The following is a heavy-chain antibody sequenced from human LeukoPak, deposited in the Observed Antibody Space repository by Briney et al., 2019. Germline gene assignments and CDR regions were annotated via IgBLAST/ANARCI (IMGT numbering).Heavy chain of an antibody. CDR1: GFTVGSNY. V-gene: IGHV3-66*01. J-gene: IGHJ4*02. CDR3: AIIPPRITIFGVVTNDY. CDR2: IYSCGST. Sequence: GGSLRLSCAASGFTVGSNYMSWVRQAPGKGLEWVSVIYSCGSTYYADSVKGRFTISRDNAKNSLYLQMNSLRAEDTAVYYCAIIPPRITIFGVVTNDYWGQGTLVTVSS. D-gene: IGHD3-3*01.